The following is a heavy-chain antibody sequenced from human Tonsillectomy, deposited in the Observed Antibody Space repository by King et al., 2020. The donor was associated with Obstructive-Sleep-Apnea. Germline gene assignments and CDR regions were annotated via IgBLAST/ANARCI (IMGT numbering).Heavy chain of an antibody. Sequence: VQLQESGPGLVKPSQTLSLTCSVSGGSISSGDYFWHWIRQPPGKGLEWIGNIYYSGSTDYNPSLKSRVTISLDTSKNQMSLKLTSVTAADTAVYYCARESLVVTVAAPGAFDIWGQGTVITVSS. V-gene: IGHV4-30-4*01. J-gene: IGHJ3*02. D-gene: IGHD2-15*01. CDR3: ARESLVVTVAAPGAFDI. CDR2: IYYSGST. CDR1: GGSISSGDYF.